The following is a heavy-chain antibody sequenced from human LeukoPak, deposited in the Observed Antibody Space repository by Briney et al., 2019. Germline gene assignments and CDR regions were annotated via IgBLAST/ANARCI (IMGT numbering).Heavy chain of an antibody. CDR3: ARSDGRQNYDFYYYYIDV. Sequence: GGSLRLSCAASGFIFSSYSMNWVRQSPGKGLEWVSSITSSSTFIYYADSVKGRFTVSRDNAKNSLYLQMNSLRVEDTAVYYWARSDGRQNYDFYYYYIDVCGKGTTVAVSS. CDR1: GFIFSSYS. CDR2: ITSSSTFI. J-gene: IGHJ6*03. D-gene: IGHD1-7*01. V-gene: IGHV3-21*01.